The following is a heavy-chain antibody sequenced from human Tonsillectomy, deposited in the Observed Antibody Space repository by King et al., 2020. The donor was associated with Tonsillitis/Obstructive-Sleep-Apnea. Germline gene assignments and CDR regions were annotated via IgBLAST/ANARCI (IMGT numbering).Heavy chain of an antibody. D-gene: IGHD2-2*03. V-gene: IGHV4-34*01. CDR1: GGSFSGNY. Sequence: VQLQQWGAGLLKPSETLSLTCAVHGGSFSGNYWTWIRQPPGKGLEWIGEINHSGGTKYNPSLKGRATLSVDTPKSQFSLMLNPVTAADTAVYYCARVGNCSSTGCFDYWGQGTLVTVSS. CDR2: INHSGGT. CDR3: ARVGNCSSTGCFDY. J-gene: IGHJ4*02.